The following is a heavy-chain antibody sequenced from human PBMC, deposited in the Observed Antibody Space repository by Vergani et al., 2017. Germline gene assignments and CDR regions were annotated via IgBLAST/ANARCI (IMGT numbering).Heavy chain of an antibody. CDR1: GFTFSSYS. V-gene: IGHV3-66*01. D-gene: IGHD2-2*01. CDR2: IYSGGST. J-gene: IGHJ4*02. CDR3: AKDDFVVVPAAMDY. Sequence: EVQLVESGGGLVKPGGSLRLSCAASGFTFSSYSMNWVRQAPGKGLEWVSVIYSGGSTYYADSVKGRFTISRDNSKNTLYLQMNSLRAEDTAVYYCAKDDFVVVPAAMDYWGQGTLVTVSS.